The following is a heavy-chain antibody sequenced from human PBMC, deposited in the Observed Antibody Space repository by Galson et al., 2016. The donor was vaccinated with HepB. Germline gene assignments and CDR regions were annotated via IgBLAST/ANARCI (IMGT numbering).Heavy chain of an antibody. CDR3: AADGPYIEYKGSDF. Sequence: SLRLSCAASGFTFRDAWMIWVRQAPGRGLEWLGLLKSKTYGGSVDYAEPVKGRFTISTDASENKLYLQLSSLKTDDTAVYYDAADGPYIEYKGSDFWGQGTLVTVSA. V-gene: IGHV3-15*01. CDR2: LKSKTYGGSV. J-gene: IGHJ4*02. CDR1: GFTFRDAW. D-gene: IGHD1-1*01.